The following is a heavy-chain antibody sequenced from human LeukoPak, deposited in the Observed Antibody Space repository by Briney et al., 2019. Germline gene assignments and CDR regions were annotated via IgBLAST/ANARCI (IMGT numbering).Heavy chain of an antibody. Sequence: RPGGSLRLSCAASGFTFSAYTMNWVRQAPGKGLEWVSSISSNNYYIYYADSVRGRFTISRDNSKNTLYLQMNSLRGEDTALYFCAKDLAGCSDSWGQGTLVTVSS. CDR1: GFTFSAYT. CDR3: AKDLAGCSDS. J-gene: IGHJ4*02. D-gene: IGHD2-8*01. CDR2: ISSNNYYI. V-gene: IGHV3-21*04.